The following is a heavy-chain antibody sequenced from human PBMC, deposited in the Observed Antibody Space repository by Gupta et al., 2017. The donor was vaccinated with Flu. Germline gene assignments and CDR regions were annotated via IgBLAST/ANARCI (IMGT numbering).Heavy chain of an antibody. Sequence: QVQLQQWGAGLLKPSATLSLTCAVYGGSFRGYYWSWIRQPPGKGLEWIGEINHSGSTNYNPSLKRRVTISVDTSKNQFSLKLSSVTAADTAVYYCARGKYCSSTSCPHGVGGWFDPWGQGTLVTVSS. D-gene: IGHD2-2*01. CDR2: INHSGST. J-gene: IGHJ5*02. V-gene: IGHV4-34*01. CDR3: ARGKYCSSTSCPHGVGGWFDP. CDR1: GGSFRGYY.